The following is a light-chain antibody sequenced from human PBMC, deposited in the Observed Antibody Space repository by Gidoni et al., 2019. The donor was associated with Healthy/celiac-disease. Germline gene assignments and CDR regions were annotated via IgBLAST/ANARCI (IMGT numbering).Light chain of an antibody. V-gene: IGKV1-9*01. CDR3: QQLNSYPPYT. CDR2: AAS. J-gene: IGKJ2*01. Sequence: IQLTQSPSSLSASVGDRVTITCRASQGISSYLAWYQQKTGKAPKLLIYAASTLQSGVPSRFSGSGSGTDFTLTISSLQPEDFATYYCQQLNSYPPYTFGQGTKLEIK. CDR1: QGISSY.